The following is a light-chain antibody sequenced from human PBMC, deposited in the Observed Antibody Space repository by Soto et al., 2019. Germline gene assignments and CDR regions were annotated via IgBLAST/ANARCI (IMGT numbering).Light chain of an antibody. CDR2: EVN. CDR1: SSDIGGYDY. Sequence: QSALTRPPSASGSPGQSVTISCTGTSSDIGGYDYVSWYQQHPGKAPKLIIYEVNKRPSGVPDRFSGSKSGNTASLTVSGLQAEDEADYYCSSYAGSNNLVFAGGTKLTVL. J-gene: IGLJ3*02. CDR3: SSYAGSNNLV. V-gene: IGLV2-8*01.